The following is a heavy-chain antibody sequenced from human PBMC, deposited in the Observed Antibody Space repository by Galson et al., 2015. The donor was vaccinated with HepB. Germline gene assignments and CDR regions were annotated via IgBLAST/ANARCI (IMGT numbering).Heavy chain of an antibody. V-gene: IGHV3-23*01. CDR2: IGGSGAST. CDR3: AKGSTFRVVPVAIEV. Sequence: SLRLSCAASGFTFSSYAMSWVRQAPGKGLEWVSAIGGSGASTYYADSVKGRFTISRDNSKNTLYLQMNSLRAEDTAVYYCAKGSTFRVVPVAIEVWGQGTTVTVSS. D-gene: IGHD2-2*01. CDR1: GFTFSSYA. J-gene: IGHJ6*02.